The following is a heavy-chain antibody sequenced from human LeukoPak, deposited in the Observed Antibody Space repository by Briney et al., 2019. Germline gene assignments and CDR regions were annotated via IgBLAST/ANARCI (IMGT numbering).Heavy chain of an antibody. V-gene: IGHV4-34*01. CDR3: ARHDFWSGKYWFDP. Sequence: PSETLSLTCAVYGGSFSGYYWSWIRQPPGKGLEWIGEINHSGSTNYNPSLKRRVTISVDTSKNQFSLKLSSVTAADTAVYYCARHDFWSGKYWFDPWGQGTLVTVSS. J-gene: IGHJ5*02. D-gene: IGHD3-3*01. CDR1: GGSFSGYY. CDR2: INHSGST.